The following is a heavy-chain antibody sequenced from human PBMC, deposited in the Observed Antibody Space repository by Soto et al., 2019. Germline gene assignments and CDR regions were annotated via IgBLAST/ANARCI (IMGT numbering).Heavy chain of an antibody. CDR1: GYSFTSYD. J-gene: IGHJ4*02. CDR3: AIGRGWRDY. CDR2: MDPKTGNT. V-gene: IGHV1-8*01. D-gene: IGHD6-19*01. Sequence: QVQLVQSGAEVKKPGASVKVSCRASGYSFTSYDINWVRQATGQGLEWMGWMDPKTGNTDYGQKFQGSITMTRNTSIRTEYMELSSQTSGDTVVYYCAIGRGWRDYWGQGTLFTVSS.